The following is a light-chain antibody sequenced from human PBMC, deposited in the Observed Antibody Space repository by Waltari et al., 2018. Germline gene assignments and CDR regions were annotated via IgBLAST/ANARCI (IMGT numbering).Light chain of an antibody. Sequence: EIVMTQSPATLSVSPGERVTLSCWASQSVSSNLAWYQQKPGQGPSLLIYDAYTRAPGIPARFSGSGSGTDFTLTISSLQPEDVATYYCQKYNSEPRAFGPGTKVDIK. CDR1: QSVSSN. J-gene: IGKJ3*01. V-gene: IGKV3D-15*01. CDR3: QKYNSEPRA. CDR2: DAY.